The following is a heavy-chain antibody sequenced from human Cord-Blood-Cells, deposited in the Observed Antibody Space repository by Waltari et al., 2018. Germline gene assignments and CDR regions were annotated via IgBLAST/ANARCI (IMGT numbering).Heavy chain of an antibody. D-gene: IGHD6-6*01. CDR3: ARPSSSSDYFDY. V-gene: IGHV5-51*01. Sequence: EVQLVQSGAAVKKPGEPLKISCKCSGNSFTSYWIGSVRQMPGKGLEWMEIIYPGDADTRYSPSFQGQVTISADKSISTAYLQWSSLKASDTAMYYCARPSSSSDYFDYWGQGTLVTVSS. CDR2: IYPGDADT. CDR1: GNSFTSYW. J-gene: IGHJ4*02.